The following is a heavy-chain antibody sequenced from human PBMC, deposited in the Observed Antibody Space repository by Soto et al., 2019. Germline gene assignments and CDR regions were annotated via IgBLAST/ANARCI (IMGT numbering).Heavy chain of an antibody. CDR1: GFTFSSYA. V-gene: IGHV3-30-3*01. Sequence: GGSLRLSCAASGFTFSSYAMHWVRQAPGKGLEWVAVISYDGSNKYYADSVKGRFTISRDNSKNTLYLQMNSLRSDDTAVYYCARGPARGWKWFDPWGQGTLVTVSS. D-gene: IGHD1-1*01. J-gene: IGHJ5*02. CDR3: ARGPARGWKWFDP. CDR2: ISYDGSNK.